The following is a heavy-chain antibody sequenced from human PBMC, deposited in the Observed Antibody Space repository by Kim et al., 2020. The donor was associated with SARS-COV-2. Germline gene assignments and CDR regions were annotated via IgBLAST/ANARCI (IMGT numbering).Heavy chain of an antibody. V-gene: IGHV4-31*03. J-gene: IGHJ4*02. CDR2: IYYSGST. CDR1: GGSISSGGYY. CDR3: ARVIAARLDY. Sequence: SETLSLTCTVSGGSISSGGYYWSWIRQHPGKGLEWIGYIYYSGSTYYNPSLKSRVTISVDTSKNQFSLKLSSVTAADTAVYYCARVIAARLDYWGQGTLVTVSS. D-gene: IGHD6-6*01.